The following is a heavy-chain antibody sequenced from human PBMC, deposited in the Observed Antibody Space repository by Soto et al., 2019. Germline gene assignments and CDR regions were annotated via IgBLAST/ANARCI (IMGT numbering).Heavy chain of an antibody. J-gene: IGHJ4*02. D-gene: IGHD2-21*02. Sequence: SVKVSCKASGFTFTSSAVQWVRQARGQRLEWIGRIVVGSGNTNYAQKFQERVTITRDMSTSTAYMELSSLRSEDTAVYYCAALCGGDCSYYFDYWGQGTLLTVSS. CDR1: GFTFTSSA. CDR2: IVVGSGNT. V-gene: IGHV1-58*01. CDR3: AALCGGDCSYYFDY.